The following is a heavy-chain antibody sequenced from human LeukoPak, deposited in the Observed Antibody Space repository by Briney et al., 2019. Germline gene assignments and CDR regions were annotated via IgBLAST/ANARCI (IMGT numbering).Heavy chain of an antibody. V-gene: IGHV3-74*01. CDR3: AKDEYSSPHGAFDI. CDR1: GFTFSRYW. CDR2: INTDGSRT. Sequence: GGSLRLSCAASGFTFSRYWMHWVRQAPGKGLVWVSRINTDGSRTTYADSVKGRFSISRDNAKNSLYLQMNSLRVEDMAFYYCAKDEYSSPHGAFDIWGQGTMVTVSS. J-gene: IGHJ3*02. D-gene: IGHD6-13*01.